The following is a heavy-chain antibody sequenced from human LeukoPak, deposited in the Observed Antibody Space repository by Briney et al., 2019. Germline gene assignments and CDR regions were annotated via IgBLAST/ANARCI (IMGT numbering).Heavy chain of an antibody. J-gene: IGHJ3*02. Sequence: GGSLRLSCAASGFTFSSYEMNWVRQAPGKGLEWVSYISSSGSTIYYADSVKGRFTISRDNAKNSLYLQMNSLRAEDTAVYYCAKAVVVVAVTAFDIWGQGTMVTVSS. V-gene: IGHV3-48*03. CDR2: ISSSGSTI. CDR1: GFTFSSYE. D-gene: IGHD2-15*01. CDR3: AKAVVVVAVTAFDI.